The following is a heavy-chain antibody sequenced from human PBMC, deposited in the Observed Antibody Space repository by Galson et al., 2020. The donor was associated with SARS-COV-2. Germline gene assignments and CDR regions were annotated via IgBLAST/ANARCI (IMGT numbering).Heavy chain of an antibody. J-gene: IGHJ4*02. V-gene: IGHV3-30*04. CDR3: AKVARDGSSAIDY. D-gene: IGHD5-12*01. CDR1: GFTFSSYA. CDR2: ISFDASNR. Sequence: SCAASGFTFSSYAIHWVRQAPGKGLDWVAVISFDASNRYYADSVKGRFTISRDNSKNTLYLQMKSLRTEDTAMYYCAKVARDGSSAIDYWGQGTLVTVSS.